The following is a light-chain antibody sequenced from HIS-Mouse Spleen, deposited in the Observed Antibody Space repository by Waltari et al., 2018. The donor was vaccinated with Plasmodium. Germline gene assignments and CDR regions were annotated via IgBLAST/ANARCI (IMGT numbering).Light chain of an antibody. CDR2: GAS. V-gene: IGKV3-15*01. Sequence: EIVMTQSPATLSVSPGERATLSCRASQSVSSNLARYQQKPGQAPRLLIYGASTRATGIPARFSGSGSGTEFTLTISSLQSEDFAVDYCQQYNNWSFTFGPGTKVDIK. CDR1: QSVSSN. J-gene: IGKJ3*01. CDR3: QQYNNWSFT.